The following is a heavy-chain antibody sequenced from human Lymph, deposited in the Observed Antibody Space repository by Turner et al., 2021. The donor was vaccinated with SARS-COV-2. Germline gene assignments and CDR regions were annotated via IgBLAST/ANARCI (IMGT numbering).Heavy chain of an antibody. V-gene: IGHV4-59*08. CDR1: GGSISSYY. CDR3: ARGFDY. J-gene: IGHJ4*02. CDR2: IYDSGST. Sequence: QVQLQASGPGLVKPSETLSLTGPVAGGSISSYYWSLIRQPPGKGLEGIGYIYDSGSTNYNPSLKSRVTISVDTSKNQFSLRMSSVTAADTAVYYCARGFDYWGQGTLVTVSS.